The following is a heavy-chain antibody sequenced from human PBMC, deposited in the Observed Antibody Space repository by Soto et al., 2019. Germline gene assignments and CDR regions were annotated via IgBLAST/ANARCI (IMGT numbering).Heavy chain of an antibody. J-gene: IGHJ5*02. CDR2: INPNSGNT. Sequence: QVQLGQSGAEVKKPGASVKVSCKASGYIFTNHDINWVRQATGQGLEYLGWINPNSGNTGYVQKFQGRVTMNRNTSINTAYMELSSLRSEDTAVYYCARGMTYGVFSRWFDPWGQGTLVTV. D-gene: IGHD4-17*01. CDR3: ARGMTYGVFSRWFDP. V-gene: IGHV1-8*01. CDR1: GYIFTNHD.